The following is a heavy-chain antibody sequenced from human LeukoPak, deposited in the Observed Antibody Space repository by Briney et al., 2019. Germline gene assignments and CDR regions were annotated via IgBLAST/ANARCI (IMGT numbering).Heavy chain of an antibody. D-gene: IGHD3-22*01. Sequence: SETLSLTCAVYGGSFSGYYWSRIRQPPGKGLEWIGEINHSGSTNYNPSLKSRVTISVDTSKNQFSLKLSSVTAADTAVHYCARVKGYYDSSGKFLDYWGQGTLVTVSS. CDR3: ARVKGYYDSSGKFLDY. J-gene: IGHJ4*02. V-gene: IGHV4-34*01. CDR2: INHSGST. CDR1: GGSFSGYY.